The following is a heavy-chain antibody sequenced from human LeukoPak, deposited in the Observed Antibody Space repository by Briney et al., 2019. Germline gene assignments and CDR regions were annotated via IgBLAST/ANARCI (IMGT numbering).Heavy chain of an antibody. D-gene: IGHD3-10*01. CDR1: GFTFSSYS. Sequence: GGSLRLSCAASGFTFSSYSMNWVRQAPGKGLEWVSYISSSSSTIYYADSVKGRFTISGDNAKNSLYLQMNSLRAEDTAVYYCAREGPMVRDGFDIWGQGTMVTVSS. CDR3: AREGPMVRDGFDI. J-gene: IGHJ3*02. CDR2: ISSSSSTI. V-gene: IGHV3-48*04.